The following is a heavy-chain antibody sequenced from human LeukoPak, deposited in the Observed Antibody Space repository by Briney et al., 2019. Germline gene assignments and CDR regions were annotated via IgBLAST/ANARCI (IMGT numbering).Heavy chain of an antibody. CDR1: GYTFTSYG. D-gene: IGHD6-19*01. CDR2: VSAYKGYT. J-gene: IGHJ4*02. Sequence: ASVKVSCKASGYTFTSYGISWVRQAPGQGLEWMGWVSAYKGYTSHVQKFQDRVIMTTDTSTTTAYMELRNLKSDDTAVYYCAREAVSFVAVANDGYFDFWGQGSLVIVSS. CDR3: AREAVSFVAVANDGYFDF. V-gene: IGHV1-18*01.